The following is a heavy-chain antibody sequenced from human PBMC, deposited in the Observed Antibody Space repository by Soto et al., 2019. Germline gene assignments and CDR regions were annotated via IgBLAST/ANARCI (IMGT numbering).Heavy chain of an antibody. V-gene: IGHV3-23*01. CDR2: ITGTGGST. CDR3: AKSPPAVAGYFDY. CDR1: GFTFSTYA. D-gene: IGHD6-19*01. Sequence: GGSLRLSCEASGFTFSTYAVSWVRQAPGKGLEWVSSITGTGGSTYYADSVKGRFTITRDNSKNTVCLQMNTLRVEDTAVYYCAKSPPAVAGYFDYWGQGTLVTVSS. J-gene: IGHJ4*02.